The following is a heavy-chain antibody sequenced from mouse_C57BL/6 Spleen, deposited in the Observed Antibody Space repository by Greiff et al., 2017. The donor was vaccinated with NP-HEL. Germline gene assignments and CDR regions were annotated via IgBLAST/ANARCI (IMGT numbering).Heavy chain of an antibody. Sequence: EVKLMESGGGLVQPKGSLKLSCAASGFTFNTYAMHWVRQAPGKGLEWVARISSKSSNYATYYADSVKDRFTISRDDAQSMLYLQMNNLKTEDTAMYYCVRDRYYGSSYVAMDYWGQGTSVTVSS. V-gene: IGHV10-3*01. J-gene: IGHJ4*01. D-gene: IGHD1-1*01. CDR2: ISSKSSNYAT. CDR1: GFTFNTYA. CDR3: VRDRYYGSSYVAMDY.